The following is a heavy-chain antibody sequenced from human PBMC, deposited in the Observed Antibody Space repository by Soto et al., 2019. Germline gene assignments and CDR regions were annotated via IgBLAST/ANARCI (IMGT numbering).Heavy chain of an antibody. CDR3: VRDPPPNYYDSYGLDY. D-gene: IGHD3-22*01. J-gene: IGHJ4*02. CDR1: GFTFSSYS. CDR2: ISSSGDIV. Sequence: GSLRLSCAASGFTFSSYSMNWVRQAPGKGLERVSHISSSGDIVQYADSVEGRFTISRDNAKNSLYLQMNSLRAEDTAVYYCVRDPPPNYYDSYGLDYWGQGTLVTVSS. V-gene: IGHV3-48*01.